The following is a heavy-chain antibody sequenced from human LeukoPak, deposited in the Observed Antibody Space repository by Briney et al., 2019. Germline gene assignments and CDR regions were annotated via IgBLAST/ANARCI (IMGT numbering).Heavy chain of an antibody. J-gene: IGHJ4*02. CDR2: IKAGAEAT. CDR1: GFTFSTYI. CDR3: AKDPTMIVVVIPDY. Sequence: GGSLRLSCEASGFTFSTYIMTWVRQAPGKGLEWVSTIKAGAEATFYADSVKGRFTISRDNSKNTLYLQMNSLRAEDTAVYYCAKDPTMIVVVIPDYWGQGTLVTVSS. V-gene: IGHV3-23*01. D-gene: IGHD3-22*01.